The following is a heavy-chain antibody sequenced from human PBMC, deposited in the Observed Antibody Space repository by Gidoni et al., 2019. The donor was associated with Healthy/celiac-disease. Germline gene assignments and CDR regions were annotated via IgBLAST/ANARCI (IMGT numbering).Heavy chain of an antibody. CDR2: ISGSGGST. Sequence: EVQLLESGGGLVQPGGSLSLSCAASGFTFSSYALSWVRQSPGKGLEWVSAISGSGGSTYYADSVKGRFTISRDNSKNTLYLQMNSLRAEDTAVYYCANSNTGYYGSGSYYVYSVPHYYGMDVWGQGTTVTVSS. J-gene: IGHJ6*02. D-gene: IGHD3-10*01. V-gene: IGHV3-23*01. CDR3: ANSNTGYYGSGSYYVYSVPHYYGMDV. CDR1: GFTFSSYA.